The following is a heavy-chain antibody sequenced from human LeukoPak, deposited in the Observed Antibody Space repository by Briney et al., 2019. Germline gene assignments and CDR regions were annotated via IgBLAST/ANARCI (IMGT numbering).Heavy chain of an antibody. J-gene: IGHJ3*02. V-gene: IGHV1-69*01. CDR1: GGTFSSYA. D-gene: IGHD2-2*01. Sequence: SVKVSCKASGGTFSSYAISWVRQAPRQGLEWMGGIIPIFGTANYAQKFQGRVTITADESTSTAYMELSSLRSEDTAVYYCARDGCSSTSCFDAFDIWGQGTMVTVSS. CDR2: IIPIFGTA. CDR3: ARDGCSSTSCFDAFDI.